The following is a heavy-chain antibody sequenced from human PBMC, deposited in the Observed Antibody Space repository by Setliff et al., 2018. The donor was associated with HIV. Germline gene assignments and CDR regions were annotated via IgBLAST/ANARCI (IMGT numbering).Heavy chain of an antibody. CDR3: ASGPLVYYDSSGYYYGY. J-gene: IGHJ4*02. V-gene: IGHV1-18*01. Sequence: GASVKVSCKASGYTFTSYGISWVRQAPGQGLEWMGWISAYNGNTNYAQKLQGRVTMTTDTSTSTAYMELRSLRSDDTAVYYCASGPLVYYDSSGYYYGYWGQGTLVTVSS. D-gene: IGHD3-22*01. CDR1: GYTFTSYG. CDR2: ISAYNGNT.